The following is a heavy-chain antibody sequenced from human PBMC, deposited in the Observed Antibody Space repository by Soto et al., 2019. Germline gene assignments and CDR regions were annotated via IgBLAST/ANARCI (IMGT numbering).Heavy chain of an antibody. D-gene: IGHD3-3*01. CDR1: GFTFSSYW. V-gene: IGHV3-74*01. J-gene: IGHJ6*02. Sequence: GGSLRLSCAASGFTFSSYWMHWVRQAPGKGLVWVSRINSDGSSTSYADSVKGRFTISRDNAKNTLYLQMNSLRAEDTAVYYCARDPQYATIFGVVRDYYYYGMDVWGQGTTV. CDR2: INSDGSST. CDR3: ARDPQYATIFGVVRDYYYYGMDV.